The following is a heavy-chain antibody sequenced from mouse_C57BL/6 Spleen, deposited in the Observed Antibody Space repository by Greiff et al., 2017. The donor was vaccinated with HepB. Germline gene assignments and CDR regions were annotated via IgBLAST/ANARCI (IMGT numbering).Heavy chain of an antibody. J-gene: IGHJ2*01. CDR1: GYTFTSYW. Sequence: QVQLQQPGAELVKPGASVKMSCKASGYTFTSYWITWVKQRPGQGLEWIGDIYPGSGSTNYNEKFKSKATLTVDTSSSTAYMQLSSLTSEDSAVYYCARGAITTVVARDFDYWGQGTTLTVSS. CDR3: ARGAITTVVARDFDY. D-gene: IGHD1-1*01. CDR2: IYPGSGST. V-gene: IGHV1-55*01.